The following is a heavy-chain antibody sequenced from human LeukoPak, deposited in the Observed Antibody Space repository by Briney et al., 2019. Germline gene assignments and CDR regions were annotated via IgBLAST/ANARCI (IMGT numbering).Heavy chain of an antibody. D-gene: IGHD3-16*02. CDR1: GFIFSNYW. V-gene: IGHV3-7*01. J-gene: IGHJ3*02. CDR2: IKKDGSEK. CDR3: ARGRYDAFDI. Sequence: GGSLRLSCAASGFIFSNYWMNWVRQTPGKGLGWVANIKKDGSEKYYVDSVRGRFTISRDNAKNSLYLQMNSLRAEDTAVYYCARGRYDAFDIWGQGTMVTVSS.